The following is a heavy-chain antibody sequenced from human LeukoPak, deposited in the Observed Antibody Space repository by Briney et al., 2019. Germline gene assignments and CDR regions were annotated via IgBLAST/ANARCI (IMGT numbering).Heavy chain of an antibody. V-gene: IGHV5-51*01. CDR1: GYSFTNYW. D-gene: IGHD2-2*01. CDR2: IYPGDSDS. CDR3: ARGRGYCSSSSCYDFDY. Sequence: GESLKISCKGSGYSFTNYWIGWVRQMPGKGLEWMGIIYPGDSDSRFSPSFQGQVTISADKSISTAYLQWSSLKASDTAMYYCARGRGYCSSSSCYDFDYWGQGTLVTVSS. J-gene: IGHJ4*02.